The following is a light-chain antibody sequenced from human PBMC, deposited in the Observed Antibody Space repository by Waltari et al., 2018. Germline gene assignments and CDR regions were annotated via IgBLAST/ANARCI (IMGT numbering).Light chain of an antibody. J-gene: IGKJ3*01. CDR2: DAS. V-gene: IGKV3-11*01. CDR3: QQRSNWPPLFT. Sequence: EIVLTQSPATLSLSPGERATLSCRASQSVSSYLAWYQQKPGQAPRLLIYDASNRATGIPARFSGSGSGTDFNLTISSLEPEDFAVYYWQQRSNWPPLFTFGPGTKVDIK. CDR1: QSVSSY.